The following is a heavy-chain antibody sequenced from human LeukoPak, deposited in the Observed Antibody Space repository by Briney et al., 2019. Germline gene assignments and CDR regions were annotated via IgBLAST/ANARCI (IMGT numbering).Heavy chain of an antibody. V-gene: IGHV1-2*02. CDR2: INPNSGGT. D-gene: IGHD2-15*01. Sequence: GASVKVSCKASGYTFTGYYMHWVRQAPGQGLEWMGWINPNSGGTNYAQKFQGRVTMTRDTSISTAYMELSRLRSDDTAVYYCAKGIDCSGGSCYSARSFGVNYWGQGTLVTVSS. CDR3: AKGIDCSGGSCYSARSFGVNY. J-gene: IGHJ4*02. CDR1: GYTFTGYY.